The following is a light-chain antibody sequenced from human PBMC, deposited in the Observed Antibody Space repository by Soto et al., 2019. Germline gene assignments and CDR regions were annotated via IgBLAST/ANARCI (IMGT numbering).Light chain of an antibody. V-gene: IGKV3-15*01. J-gene: IGKJ1*01. CDR3: QQYNNGPRT. CDR1: PSVTNY. Sequence: EIVLTQSPATLSLSPGERATLSCRASPSVTNYLAWYQQKLGQAPRLLIYGASTRATDIPPRFSGSGSGTEFTLTISSLQSEDFAIYYCQQYNNGPRTFGQGTKVDIK. CDR2: GAS.